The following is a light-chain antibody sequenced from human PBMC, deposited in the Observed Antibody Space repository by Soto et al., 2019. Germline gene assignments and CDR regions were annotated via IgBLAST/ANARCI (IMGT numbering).Light chain of an antibody. CDR2: GVT. J-gene: IGLJ1*01. Sequence: QSVLTQPASVSGSPGQSITISCTGASGAFGGFNYVSWYQQHPGKAPQLLIYGVTNRPSGVSSRFSGSKSGNTASLTIFGLQADDEAEYYCNSYTNTNTLPVFGTGTKVTVL. CDR1: SGAFGGFNY. V-gene: IGLV2-14*03. CDR3: NSYTNTNTLPV.